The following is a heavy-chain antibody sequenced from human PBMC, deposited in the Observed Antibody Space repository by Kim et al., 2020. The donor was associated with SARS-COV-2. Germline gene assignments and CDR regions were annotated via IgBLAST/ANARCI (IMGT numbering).Heavy chain of an antibody. J-gene: IGHJ5*02. D-gene: IGHD2-2*01. Sequence: GGSLRLSCAASGLTFRNYGMHWVRQAPGKGLEWVADISYDGTIQYYGDSVEGRFTISRDNSKNTPYLQMNSLRVEDTAVSYCAKGPIAVVPGGKMWLDPWGQGTLVTVSS. V-gene: IGHV3-30*18. CDR2: ISYDGTIQ. CDR1: GLTFRNYG. CDR3: AKGPIAVVPGGKMWLDP.